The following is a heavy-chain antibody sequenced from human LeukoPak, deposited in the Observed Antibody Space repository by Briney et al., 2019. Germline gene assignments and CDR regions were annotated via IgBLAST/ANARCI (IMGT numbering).Heavy chain of an antibody. V-gene: IGHV3-21*01. CDR2: ITSSSTYT. CDR3: VGLYYYYMDV. Sequence: GGSLRLSCAASGLSFSSYNMNWVRLTPGKGLEWVSSITSSSTYTFYADSVKGRFTISRDNAKNSLDLEMNGLRDEDTAVYYSVGLYYYYMDVWGKGTTVTVSS. J-gene: IGHJ6*03. CDR1: GLSFSSYN.